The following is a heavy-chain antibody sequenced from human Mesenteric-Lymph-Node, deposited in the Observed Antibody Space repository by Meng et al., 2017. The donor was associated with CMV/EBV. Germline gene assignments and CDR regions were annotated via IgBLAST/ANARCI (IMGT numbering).Heavy chain of an antibody. J-gene: IGHJ4*02. V-gene: IGHV3-7*01. CDR2: IKQDGSEK. Sequence: GESLMISCAASGFSFSSYWMSWVRQAPGKGLEWVANIKQDGSEKYYVDSVKGRFTISRDNAKNSLYLQMNSLRDEDTAVYYCARDPTHITMVRGVLGGDYWGQGTLVTVSS. CDR1: GFSFSSYW. CDR3: ARDPTHITMVRGVLGGDY. D-gene: IGHD3-10*01.